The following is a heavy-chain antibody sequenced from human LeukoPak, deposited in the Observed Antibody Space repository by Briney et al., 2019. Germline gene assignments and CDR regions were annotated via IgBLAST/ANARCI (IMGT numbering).Heavy chain of an antibody. CDR3: ARDITIFGVIINFDY. CDR1: GFTFSSYG. CDR2: ISYDGSNK. D-gene: IGHD3-3*01. Sequence: GRSLRLSCAASGFTFSSYGMHWVRQAPGKGLEWVAVISYDGSNKYYADSVKGRFTISRDNSKNTLYLQMNSLRAEDTAVYYCARDITIFGVIINFDYWGRGTLVTVSS. V-gene: IGHV3-30*03. J-gene: IGHJ4*02.